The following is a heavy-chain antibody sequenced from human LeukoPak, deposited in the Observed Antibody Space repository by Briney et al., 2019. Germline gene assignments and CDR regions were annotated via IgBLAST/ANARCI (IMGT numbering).Heavy chain of an antibody. J-gene: IGHJ4*02. CDR2: ISSSSSSTI. CDR3: ARDRAPDYGVYYFDY. V-gene: IGHV3-48*01. Sequence: GGSLRLSCAASGFTFSSYSMNWVRQAPGKGLEWVSYISSSSSSTIYYADSVKGRFTISRDNAKNSPYLQMNSLRAEDTAVYYCARDRAPDYGVYYFDYWGQGTLVTVSS. CDR1: GFTFSSYS. D-gene: IGHD4-17*01.